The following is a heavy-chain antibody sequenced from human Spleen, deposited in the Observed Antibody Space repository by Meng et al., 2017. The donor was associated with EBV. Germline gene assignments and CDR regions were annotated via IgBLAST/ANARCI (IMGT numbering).Heavy chain of an antibody. CDR1: GGSMSSGNLP. CDR2: IYHSGST. CDR3: ARGEVTAGYFDY. Sequence: QLQLRESGPGLVKPSXXXXLTXTVSGGSMSSGNLPWSWIRQAPEKGLEWIGYIYHSGSTYYNPSLNSRVTLSVDTSKNQFSLKLTSVTAADTAVYYCARGEVTAGYFDYWGQGALVTVSS. J-gene: IGHJ4*02. V-gene: IGHV4-30-2*01. D-gene: IGHD2-21*02.